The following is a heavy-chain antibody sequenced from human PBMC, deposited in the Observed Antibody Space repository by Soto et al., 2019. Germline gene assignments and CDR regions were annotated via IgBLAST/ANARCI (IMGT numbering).Heavy chain of an antibody. Sequence: PSETLSLTCTVSGGSIRVQSSYWTWIRQTPGKGLEWVGSSYYSVTSYFNPALKGRVTISVDTSTNQFSLRLTSVTAADTAVYYCTRRYNWNDYYFDPWGQGTLVTVS. V-gene: IGHV4-39*01. CDR3: TRRYNWNDYYFDP. J-gene: IGHJ5*02. CDR1: GGSIRVQSSY. CDR2: SYYSVTS. D-gene: IGHD1-20*01.